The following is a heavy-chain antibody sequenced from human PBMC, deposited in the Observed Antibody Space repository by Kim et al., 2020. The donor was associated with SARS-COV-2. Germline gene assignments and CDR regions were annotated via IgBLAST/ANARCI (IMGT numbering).Heavy chain of an antibody. CDR1: GGSISSYY. CDR2: IYYSGST. J-gene: IGHJ5*02. CDR3: ARFGGYCSSTSCYGGWFDP. V-gene: IGHV4-59*01. Sequence: SETLSLTCTVSGGSISSYYWSWIRQPPGKGLEWIGYIYYSGSTNYNPSLKSRVTISVDTSKNQFSLKLSSVTAADTAVYYCARFGGYCSSTSCYGGWFDPWGQGTLVTVSS. D-gene: IGHD2-2*01.